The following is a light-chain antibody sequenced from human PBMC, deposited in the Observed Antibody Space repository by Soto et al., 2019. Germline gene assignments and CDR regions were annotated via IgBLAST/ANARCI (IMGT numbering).Light chain of an antibody. V-gene: IGKV1-5*03. CDR2: EAS. Sequence: DIQMTQSPSTLSASVGDRVTITCRASQSIGSWLAWYQQKPGKAPRLLIYEASSLQSGVPSRFSGSGSGTECTLTIISLQPYDFATYYCQQYNSYSETFGQWTKLEIK. J-gene: IGKJ2*01. CDR3: QQYNSYSET. CDR1: QSIGSW.